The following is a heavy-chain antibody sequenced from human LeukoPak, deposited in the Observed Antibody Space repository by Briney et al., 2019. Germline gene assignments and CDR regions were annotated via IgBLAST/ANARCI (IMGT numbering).Heavy chain of an antibody. CDR2: IYTSGST. CDR3: ARGPLWYYFDY. CDR1: LGSISSGSYY. D-gene: IGHD3-10*01. V-gene: IGHV4-61*02. Sequence: PSETLSLTCTVCLGSISSGSYYWRWIPQPAGKGLEWLGRIYTSGSTNYNPSLKSRVTILVDTSKNQFSLKLSSVTAADTAVYYCARGPLWYYFDYWGQGTLVTVSS. J-gene: IGHJ4*02.